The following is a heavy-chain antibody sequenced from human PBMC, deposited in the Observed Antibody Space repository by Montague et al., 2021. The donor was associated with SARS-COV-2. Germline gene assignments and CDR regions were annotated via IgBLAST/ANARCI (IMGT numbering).Heavy chain of an antibody. CDR3: ARFPTSYYYDSKAAPATPDAFDI. CDR1: GGSLSGYY. J-gene: IGHJ3*02. D-gene: IGHD3-22*01. CDR2: IYYSGST. Sequence: SETLSLTCAVYGGSLSGYYWSWIRQPPGKGLEWIGYIYYSGSTNYNPSLKSRVTISVDTSKNQFSLKLSSVTAADTAVYYCARFPTSYYYDSKAAPATPDAFDIWGQGTMVTVSS. V-gene: IGHV4-59*08.